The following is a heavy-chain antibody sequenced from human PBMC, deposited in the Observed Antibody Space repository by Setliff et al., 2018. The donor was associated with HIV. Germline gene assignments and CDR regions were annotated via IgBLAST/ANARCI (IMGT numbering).Heavy chain of an antibody. CDR1: GGSISSSNW. V-gene: IGHV4-4*02. J-gene: IGHJ6*02. Sequence: SETLSLTCAVSGGSISSSNWWSWVRQPPGKGLEWIGEIYNSGSTNYNPALKSRVTISGDKPKNQFSLKLSSVTAADTAVYYCARDLSHRTTGYYYGMDVWGQGTTVTVSS. CDR3: ARDLSHRTTGYYYGMDV. D-gene: IGHD1-7*01. CDR2: IYNSGST.